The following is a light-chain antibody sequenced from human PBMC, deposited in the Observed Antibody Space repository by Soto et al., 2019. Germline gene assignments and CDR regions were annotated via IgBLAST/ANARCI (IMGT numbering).Light chain of an antibody. CDR3: QQTYTTPFT. CDR1: QSINRY. CDR2: AAS. J-gene: IGKJ3*01. V-gene: IGKV1-39*01. Sequence: IQMTQSPSSLSASVGDRVTITCRASQSINRYINWYQQKPGKAPKLLINAASSLRSGVPSRFSGSGSGTDFTLTISNLQPEDFATYYCQQTYTTPFTFGPGTKVDIK.